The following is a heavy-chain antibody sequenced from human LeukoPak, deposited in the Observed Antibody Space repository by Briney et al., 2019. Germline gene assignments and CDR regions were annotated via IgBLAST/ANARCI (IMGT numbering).Heavy chain of an antibody. J-gene: IGHJ4*02. CDR1: GFTFSSDA. V-gene: IGHV3-23*01. D-gene: IGHD3-16*01. CDR2: ISGDGGST. CDR3: AKDGAVTITFDQ. Sequence: PGGSLRLSCTASGFTFSSDAMNWVRQAPGKGLEYLSVISGDGGSTYYVDSVKGRFTISRDNSKNTLYLQMNSLRAEDTAVYYCAKDGAVTITFDQWGQGTLVTVSS.